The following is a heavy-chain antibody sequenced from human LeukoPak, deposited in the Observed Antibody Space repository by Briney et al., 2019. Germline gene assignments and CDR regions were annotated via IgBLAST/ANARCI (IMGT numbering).Heavy chain of an antibody. J-gene: IGHJ4*02. CDR3: AKDKGIAAVGLY. D-gene: IGHD6-13*01. V-gene: IGHV3-30*02. Sequence: GGSLRLSCAASGFTLSSYGMHWVRQAPGKGLEWVAFIRYDGSNKYYADSVKGRFTISRDNSKNTLYLQMNSLRAEDTAVYYCAKDKGIAAVGLYWGQGTLVTVSS. CDR2: IRYDGSNK. CDR1: GFTLSSYG.